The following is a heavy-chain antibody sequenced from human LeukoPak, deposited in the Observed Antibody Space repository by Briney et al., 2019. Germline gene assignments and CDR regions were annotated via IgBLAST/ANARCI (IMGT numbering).Heavy chain of an antibody. Sequence: PGGSLRLSCAASGFTFSSYEMNWVRQAPGKGLEWVSYISSSGSTIYYADSVKGRFTISRDNAKNSLYLQMNSLRAEDTAVYYCARAGITMVRGVIDYWGQGTLVTVSS. CDR1: GFTFSSYE. CDR2: ISSSGSTI. V-gene: IGHV3-48*03. CDR3: ARAGITMVRGVIDY. D-gene: IGHD3-10*01. J-gene: IGHJ4*02.